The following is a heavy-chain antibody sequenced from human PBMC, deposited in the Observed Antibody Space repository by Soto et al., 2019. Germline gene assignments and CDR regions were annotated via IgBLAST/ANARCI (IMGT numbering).Heavy chain of an antibody. D-gene: IGHD3-10*01. CDR2: IWYDGSNK. CDR3: ARDYFSGSYYGMDV. V-gene: IGHV3-33*01. J-gene: IGHJ6*02. CDR1: GFTFSSYG. Sequence: QVQLVESGGGVVQPGRSLRLSCAASGFTFSSYGMHWVRQAPGKGLEWVAVIWYDGSNKYYADSVKGRFTISRDNSKNTLYLQMNILRAEDTAVYYCARDYFSGSYYGMDVWGQGTTVTVSS.